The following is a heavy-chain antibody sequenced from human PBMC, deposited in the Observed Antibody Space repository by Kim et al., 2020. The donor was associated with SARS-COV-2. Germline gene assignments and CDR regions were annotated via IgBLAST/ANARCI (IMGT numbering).Heavy chain of an antibody. J-gene: IGHJ4*02. CDR3: ARGYSGYDLDY. Sequence: SYAQKFQGRVTMTRDTSASTVYMELSSLRSEDTAVYYCARGYSGYDLDYWGQGTLVTVSS. V-gene: IGHV1-46*01. D-gene: IGHD5-12*01.